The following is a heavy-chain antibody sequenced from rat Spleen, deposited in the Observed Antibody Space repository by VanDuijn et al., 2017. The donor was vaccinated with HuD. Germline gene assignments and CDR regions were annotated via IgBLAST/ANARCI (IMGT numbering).Heavy chain of an antibody. CDR2: ISYDGNTT. V-gene: IGHV5-7*01. CDR1: GFTFSNYD. CDR3: AKEGLYSSLDY. Sequence: EVQLVESGGGLVQPGRSMKLSCAASGFTFSNYDMAWVRQAPKKGLEWVATISYDGNTTYYRDSVKGRFTISRDSAKSTLYLQMASLRSEDTATYYCAKEGLYSSLDYWGQGVMVTVSS. J-gene: IGHJ2*01. D-gene: IGHD1-2*01.